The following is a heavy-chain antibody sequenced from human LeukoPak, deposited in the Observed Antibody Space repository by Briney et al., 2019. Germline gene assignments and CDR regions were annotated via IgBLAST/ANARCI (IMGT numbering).Heavy chain of an antibody. J-gene: IGHJ4*02. D-gene: IGHD2-15*01. V-gene: IGHV3-7*01. CDR2: IKEDGSEK. Sequence: PGGSLRLSCAASGFTFSTYWMSWVRQAPGKGLEWVANIKEDGSEKYYVDSVKGRFIVSRDNAKNSLSLQMNSLRVEDTAVYYCASNQEGGAGSCYFDSWGQGTLVTVSS. CDR1: GFTFSTYW. CDR3: ASNQEGGAGSCYFDS.